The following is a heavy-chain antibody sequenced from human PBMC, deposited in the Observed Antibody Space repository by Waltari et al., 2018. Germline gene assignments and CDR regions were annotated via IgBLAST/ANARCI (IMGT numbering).Heavy chain of an antibody. V-gene: IGHV4-34*02. CDR2: INHNGKI. D-gene: IGHD2-8*02. CDR1: GGSFRGYY. CDR3: VRLEDCTGPGGNCYSGDSFAMDV. J-gene: IGHJ6*02. Sequence: QVQLQQWGAGLLQPSETLSLTCAVYGGSFRGYYWGWVRQPPGKGLEWIGEINHNGKINRNPSLSSRVTMLVDTSKSQLSLKINSVTAADTAVYYCVRLEDCTGPGGNCYSGDSFAMDVWGQGTTVTVSS.